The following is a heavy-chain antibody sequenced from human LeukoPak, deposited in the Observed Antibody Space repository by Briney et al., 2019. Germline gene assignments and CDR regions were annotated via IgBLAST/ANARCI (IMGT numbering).Heavy chain of an antibody. CDR3: ARDSIGAAYLYYYGSGSYAYY. D-gene: IGHD3-10*01. Sequence: ASVKVSCKASGYTFTGYYMHWVRQAPGQGLEWMGWINPNSSGTNYAQKFQGRVTMTRDTSISTAYMELSRLRSDDTAVYYCARDSIGAAYLYYYGSGSYAYYWGQGTLVTVSS. CDR2: INPNSSGT. V-gene: IGHV1-2*02. CDR1: GYTFTGYY. J-gene: IGHJ4*02.